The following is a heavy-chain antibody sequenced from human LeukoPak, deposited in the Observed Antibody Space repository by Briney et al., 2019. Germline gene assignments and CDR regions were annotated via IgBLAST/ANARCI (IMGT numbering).Heavy chain of an antibody. Sequence: KPSETLSLTCTVSGGSISSSSYYWGWIRQPPGKGLEWIGSIYYSGSTYYNPSLKSRVTISVDTSKNQFSLKLSSVTAADTAVYYCAREGGGPEGYQLLGSDAFDIWGQGTMVTVSS. CDR3: AREGGGPEGYQLLGSDAFDI. CDR1: GGSISSSSYY. V-gene: IGHV4-39*02. CDR2: IYYSGST. D-gene: IGHD2-2*01. J-gene: IGHJ3*02.